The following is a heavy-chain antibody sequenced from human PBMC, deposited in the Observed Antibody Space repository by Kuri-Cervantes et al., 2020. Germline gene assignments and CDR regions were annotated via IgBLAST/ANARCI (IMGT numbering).Heavy chain of an antibody. J-gene: IGHJ6*02. Sequence: ETLSLTCAASGFTVSSNYMSWVRQAPGKGLEWVSVIYSGGSTYYADSVKGRFTISRDNSKNTLYLQMNSLRAEDTAVYYCAIRPRDYYDSSGDRYGMDVWGQGTTVTVSS. CDR3: AIRPRDYYDSSGDRYGMDV. CDR2: IYSGGST. CDR1: GFTVSSNY. D-gene: IGHD3-22*01. V-gene: IGHV3-53*01.